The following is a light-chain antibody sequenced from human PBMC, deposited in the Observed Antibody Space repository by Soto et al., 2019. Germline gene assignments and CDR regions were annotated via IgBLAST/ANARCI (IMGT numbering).Light chain of an antibody. CDR3: MQALQART. V-gene: IGKV2-28*01. J-gene: IGKJ1*01. CDR2: LGS. CDR1: QSLLHSDGYNY. Sequence: DIVMTQSPLSLPVTPGEPASISCRSSQSLLHSDGYNYLDWYLQKPGQSPQLLIYLGSNRASGVPDRVSGSGSGTDFTLKISRVEAEDVGIYYCMQALQARTCGQGTKVEIK.